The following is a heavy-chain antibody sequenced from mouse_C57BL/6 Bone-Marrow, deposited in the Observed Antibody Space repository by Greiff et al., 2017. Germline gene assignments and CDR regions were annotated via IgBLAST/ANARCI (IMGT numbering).Heavy chain of an antibody. V-gene: IGHV2-2*01. CDR1: GFSLTSYG. CDR3: ARRDYDLWYFDV. D-gene: IGHD2-4*01. J-gene: IGHJ1*03. Sequence: QVQLQQSGPGLVQPSQSLSITCTVSGFSLTSYGVHWVRQSPGKGLEWLGVLWSGGSTDYNAAFISRLSISKDNSKSQVFFKMNSLKADDTAIYYCARRDYDLWYFDVWGTGTTVTVSS. CDR2: LWSGGST.